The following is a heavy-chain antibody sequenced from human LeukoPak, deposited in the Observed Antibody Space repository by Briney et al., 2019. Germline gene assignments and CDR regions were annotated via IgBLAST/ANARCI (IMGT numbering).Heavy chain of an antibody. CDR3: AKVAYYGSGSYDMDV. Sequence: GGSLRLSCAASEFTFSSYAMTWVRQAPGKGLEWVSAISGSGGRTDYADSVKGRFTISRDNSKNTLYLQMNSLRAEDTAVYYCAKVAYYGSGSYDMDVWGQGTTVTVSS. D-gene: IGHD3-10*01. CDR1: EFTFSSYA. J-gene: IGHJ6*02. V-gene: IGHV3-23*01. CDR2: ISGSGGRT.